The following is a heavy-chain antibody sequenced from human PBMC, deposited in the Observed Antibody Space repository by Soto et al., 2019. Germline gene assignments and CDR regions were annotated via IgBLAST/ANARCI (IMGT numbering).Heavy chain of an antibody. J-gene: IGHJ4*02. V-gene: IGHV1-2*02. D-gene: IGHD2-15*01. CDR3: ARVVVGYCSGFSCYSAFDY. CDR2: MNPHSGGT. CDR1: GYSFTGDY. Sequence: QVQLVQSGTEVKKPGASVKVSCKASGYSFTGDYIHWVRQAPGQGLEWMGWMNPHSGGTNHAQQFQGRVTMTRDTSITTAYLELRSLRSDDTAVYYCARVVVGYCSGFSCYSAFDYWGQGTRVTVSS.